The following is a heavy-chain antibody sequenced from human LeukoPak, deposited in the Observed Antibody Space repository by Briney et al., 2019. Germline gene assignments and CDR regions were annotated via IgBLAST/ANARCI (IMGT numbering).Heavy chain of an antibody. CDR2: IYYGGST. V-gene: IGHV4-59*01. J-gene: IGHJ5*02. D-gene: IGHD3-9*01. CDR1: GGSLSSYY. Sequence: SETLSLTCTVAGGSLSSYYWSWIRQPPGKGLEWIGYIYYGGSTNYNPSLKSRVTISVDTSKNQFSLKLSSVTAADTAVYYCARDHNYYDILTGYYRGHWFDPWGQGTLVTVSS. CDR3: ARDHNYYDILTGYYRGHWFDP.